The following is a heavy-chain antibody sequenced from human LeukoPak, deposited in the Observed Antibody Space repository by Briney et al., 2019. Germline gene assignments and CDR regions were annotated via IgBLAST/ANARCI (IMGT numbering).Heavy chain of an antibody. CDR2: ISSSSSYI. D-gene: IGHD3-22*01. CDR3: ARDRQTYYYDSSGYTGFDP. Sequence: GGSLRLXCAASGFTCSSYSMKWVRQAPGKGLEWVSSISSSSSYIYYADSVKGRFTISRDNAKNSLYLQMNSLRAEDTAVYYCARDRQTYYYDSSGYTGFDPWGQGTLVTVSS. CDR1: GFTCSSYS. V-gene: IGHV3-21*01. J-gene: IGHJ5*02.